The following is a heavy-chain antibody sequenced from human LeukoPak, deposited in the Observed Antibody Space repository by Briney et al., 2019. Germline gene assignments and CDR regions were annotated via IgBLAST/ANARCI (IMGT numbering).Heavy chain of an antibody. CDR1: GDSITSGSYY. Sequence: SETLSLTCTVSGDSITSGSYYLSWIRQPAGKGPEWIGHIHTNGGTKYNPSLESRVTISLETSDNQFSLELNSVTATDTAVYYCARSIAVTGKRWLDPWGQGTLVTVSS. D-gene: IGHD6-19*01. V-gene: IGHV4-61*09. CDR2: IHTNGGT. J-gene: IGHJ5*02. CDR3: ARSIAVTGKRWLDP.